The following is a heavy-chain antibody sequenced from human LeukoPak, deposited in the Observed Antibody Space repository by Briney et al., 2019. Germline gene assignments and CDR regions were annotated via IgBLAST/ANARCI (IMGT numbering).Heavy chain of an antibody. V-gene: IGHV4-39*07. CDR2: INHSGST. CDR1: GDSITSSAFS. D-gene: IGHD3-10*01. CDR3: ASAPSLLWFGDPPEDV. J-gene: IGHJ6*02. Sequence: KASETLSLTCTVSGDSITSSAFSWGWIRQPPGKGLEWIGEINHSGSTNYNPSLKSRVTISVDTSKNQFSLKLSSVTAADTAVYYCASAPSLLWFGDPPEDVWGQGTTVTVSS.